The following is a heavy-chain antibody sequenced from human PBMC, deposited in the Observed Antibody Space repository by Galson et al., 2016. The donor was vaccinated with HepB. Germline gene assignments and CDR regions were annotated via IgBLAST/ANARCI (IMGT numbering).Heavy chain of an antibody. V-gene: IGHV1-18*01. J-gene: IGHJ2*01. D-gene: IGHD4-23*01. CDR2: ISAYNGNT. Sequence: SVKVSCKASGYTFTSYGISWVRQAPGQGLEWMGWISAYNGNTNYAQKLQGRVTLTRGTPASIVYMELMSLRSDDTAIYYCARALGSNSDWYFDLWGRGTLVSVSS. CDR3: ARALGSNSDWYFDL. CDR1: GYTFTSYG.